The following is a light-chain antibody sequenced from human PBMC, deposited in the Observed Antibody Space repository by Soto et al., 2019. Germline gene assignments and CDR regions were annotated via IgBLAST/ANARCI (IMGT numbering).Light chain of an antibody. CDR1: QSVSNY. CDR2: DPS. J-gene: IGKJ2*01. CDR3: QQRSNWPPGYT. Sequence: EIVLTQSPATLSLSPGERATLSCRASQSVSNYLAWYQQKPGQAPRLLIYDPSNRAIGIQARFSGSGSGTDFTLTISSLEPEDFAVYYCQQRSNWPPGYTFGQGTKLEIK. V-gene: IGKV3-11*01.